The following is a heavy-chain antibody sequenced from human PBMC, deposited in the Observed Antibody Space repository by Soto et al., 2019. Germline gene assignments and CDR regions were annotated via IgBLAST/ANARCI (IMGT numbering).Heavy chain of an antibody. CDR2: ITGTGSST. CDR1: GFTFSHFA. J-gene: IGHJ2*01. D-gene: IGHD2-15*01. V-gene: IGHV3-23*01. Sequence: EVQLLESGGGLVQPGGSLRLSCESSGFTFSHFAMTWVRQAPGKGLQWVSAITGTGSSTYNADSVKGRFTSSRDNSKNTLYLQMNDLRAEDTAVYYCAKSVGANPYWCLDLWGRGTRVIVSS. CDR3: AKSVGANPYWCLDL.